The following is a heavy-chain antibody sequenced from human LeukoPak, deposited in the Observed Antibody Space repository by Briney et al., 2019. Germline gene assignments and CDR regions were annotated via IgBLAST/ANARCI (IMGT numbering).Heavy chain of an antibody. Sequence: ASVKVSCKASGYTFTSYGISWVRQAPGQGLEWMGWISAYNGNTNYAQKLQGRVTMTTDTSTSTAYMELRSLRSDDTAVYYCAKDPGRLLWFGELTGYFDYWGQGTLVTVSS. CDR3: AKDPGRLLWFGELTGYFDY. CDR2: ISAYNGNT. D-gene: IGHD3-10*01. CDR1: GYTFTSYG. V-gene: IGHV1-18*01. J-gene: IGHJ4*02.